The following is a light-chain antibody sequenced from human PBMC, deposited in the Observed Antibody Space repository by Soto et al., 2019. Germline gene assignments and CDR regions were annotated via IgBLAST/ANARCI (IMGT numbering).Light chain of an antibody. CDR2: GRN. CDR1: NSNIGGNT. J-gene: IGLJ1*01. V-gene: IGLV1-44*01. Sequence: QSVLTQPPSASGTPGQTVTISCSGSNSNIGGNTVNWYQQVPGTAPKLLLYGRNQRPSGVPDRFSGSKSGTSAFLAISGLQSEDEADFYCSSYAGSNNNVFGTGTKLTVL. CDR3: SSYAGSNNNV.